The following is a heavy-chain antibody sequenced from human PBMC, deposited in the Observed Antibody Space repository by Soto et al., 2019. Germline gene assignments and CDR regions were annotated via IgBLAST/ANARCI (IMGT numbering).Heavy chain of an antibody. CDR2: IKSKTDGGTT. J-gene: IGHJ4*02. Sequence: EVQLVESGGALVKPGGSLRLSCAASGFTFINAWMSWVRQAPGKGLEWVGRIKSKTDGGTTDYAAPVKGRFTISRDDSKNTLYLQMNSLKTEYTAVYYCTTTVIYSGYDWVFDYWGQGTLVTVSS. CDR1: GFTFINAW. V-gene: IGHV3-15*02. CDR3: TTTVIYSGYDWVFDY. D-gene: IGHD5-12*01.